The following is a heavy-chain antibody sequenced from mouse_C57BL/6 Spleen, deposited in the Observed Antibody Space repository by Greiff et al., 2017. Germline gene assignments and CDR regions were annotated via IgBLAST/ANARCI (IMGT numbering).Heavy chain of an antibody. CDR1: GYTFTSYG. CDR2: IYPRSGNT. D-gene: IGHD2-12*01. V-gene: IGHV1-81*01. CDR3: ARGDSDYAMDY. J-gene: IGHJ4*01. Sequence: VQLQESGAELARPGASVKLSCKASGYTFTSYGISWVKQRTGQGLEWIGEIYPRSGNTYYNEKFKGKATLTADKSSSTAYMELRSLTSEDSAVYFCARGDSDYAMDYWGQGTSVTVSS.